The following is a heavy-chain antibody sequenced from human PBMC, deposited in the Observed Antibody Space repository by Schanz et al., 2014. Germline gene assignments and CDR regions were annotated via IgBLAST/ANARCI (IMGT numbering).Heavy chain of an antibody. Sequence: EVQLVESGGGLVQPGGSLRLSCTASGFTFSDYWMSWVRQAPGKGLEWVSAISGGGGTTYYTDSVKGRFTISRDNAKNTLYLQMNSLRAEDTAVYYCARPALWFGDNCFDPWGQGTLVTVSS. CDR3: ARPALWFGDNCFDP. V-gene: IGHV3-23*04. CDR2: ISGGGGTT. CDR1: GFTFSDYW. J-gene: IGHJ5*02. D-gene: IGHD3-10*01.